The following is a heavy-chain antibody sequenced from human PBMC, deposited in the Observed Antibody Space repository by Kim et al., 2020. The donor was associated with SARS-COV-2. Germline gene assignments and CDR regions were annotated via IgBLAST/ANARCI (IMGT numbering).Heavy chain of an antibody. D-gene: IGHD6-13*01. CDR3: ARDSGSAGADDF. V-gene: IGHV3-48*02. Sequence: GGSLRLSCAASGFTFSRYAMTWVRQAPGKGLEWVSYISGSGGIIYYAASVKGRFTISRDNAKNSLYLQMNSLRDEDTALYFCARDSGSAGADDFWGQGTQVTVSS. J-gene: IGHJ4*02. CDR1: GFTFSRYA. CDR2: ISGSGGII.